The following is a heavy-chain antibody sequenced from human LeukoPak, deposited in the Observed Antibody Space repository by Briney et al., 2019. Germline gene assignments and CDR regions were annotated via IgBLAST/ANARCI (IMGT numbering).Heavy chain of an antibody. J-gene: IGHJ6*03. CDR3: ARLVAAAGTDYYMDV. D-gene: IGHD6-13*01. CDR2: IKQDGSEK. Sequence: PGGSLRLSCAASGFTFSSYWMSWVRQAPGKGLEWVANIKQDGSEKYYVDSVKGRFTISRDNAKNSLYLQMNSLRAEDTAVYYCARLVAAAGTDYYMDVWGKGTTVTVSS. V-gene: IGHV3-7*01. CDR1: GFTFSSYW.